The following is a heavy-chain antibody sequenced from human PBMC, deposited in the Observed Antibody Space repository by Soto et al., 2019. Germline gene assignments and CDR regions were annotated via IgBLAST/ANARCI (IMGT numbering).Heavy chain of an antibody. V-gene: IGHV3-30-3*01. Sequence: QVQLVESGGGVVQPGRSLRLSCAASGFTFSSYAMHWVRQAPGKGLEWVAVISYDGSNKYYADSVKGRFTISRDNSKNTLYVQMNSLRAEDTAVYYCARDKGGSSGFDYWGQGTLVTVSS. CDR3: ARDKGGSSGFDY. J-gene: IGHJ4*02. CDR2: ISYDGSNK. D-gene: IGHD6-19*01. CDR1: GFTFSSYA.